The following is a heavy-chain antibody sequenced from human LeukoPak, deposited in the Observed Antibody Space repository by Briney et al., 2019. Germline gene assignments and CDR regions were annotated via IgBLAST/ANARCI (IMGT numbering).Heavy chain of an antibody. D-gene: IGHD3-22*01. CDR2: IYYSGRT. CDR1: GDSVSRSDSY. Sequence: SETLSLTCSVSGDSVSRSDSYWDWIRQPPGKGLEWIGTIYYSGRTYYSPSLKSRVTMSVDPSNNQSSLNLRSVTAADTALYYCARRRYYDGSGLEWGQGTLLSVSS. V-gene: IGHV4-39*01. CDR3: ARRRYYDGSGLE. J-gene: IGHJ1*01.